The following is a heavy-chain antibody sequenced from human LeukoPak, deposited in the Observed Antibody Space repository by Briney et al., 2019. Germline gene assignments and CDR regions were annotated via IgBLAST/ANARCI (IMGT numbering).Heavy chain of an antibody. Sequence: SETLSLTCAVYGGSFSGYYWSWIRQPPGKGLEWIGEINHSGSTNYNPSLKSRVTISVDTSKNQFSLKLGSVTAADTAVYYCARGSGSYDYRGQGTLVTVSS. CDR2: INHSGST. J-gene: IGHJ4*02. CDR3: ARGSGSYDY. V-gene: IGHV4-34*01. CDR1: GGSFSGYY. D-gene: IGHD1-26*01.